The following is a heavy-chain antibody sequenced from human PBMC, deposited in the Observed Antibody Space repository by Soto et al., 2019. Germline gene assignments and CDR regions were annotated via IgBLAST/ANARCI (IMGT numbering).Heavy chain of an antibody. Sequence: QALLVQSGPEVKKPGASVKVSCTASGYRFNTYGISWVRQAPGQGLEWMGRISSYNVDTNYAQKFEDRLTMTTDTSTNTAYMELKSLRSDDTAVYFCARGHGEIIGAMDVWGQGTSVTVSS. CDR3: ARGHGEIIGAMDV. J-gene: IGHJ6*02. D-gene: IGHD3-3*01. CDR1: GYRFNTYG. CDR2: ISSYNVDT. V-gene: IGHV1-18*01.